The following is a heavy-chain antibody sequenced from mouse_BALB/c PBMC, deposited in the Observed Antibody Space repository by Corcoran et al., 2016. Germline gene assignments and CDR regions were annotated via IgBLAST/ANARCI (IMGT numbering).Heavy chain of an antibody. CDR1: GYTFTDYY. J-gene: IGHJ2*01. V-gene: IGHV1-19*01. D-gene: IGHD1-1*01. Sequence: EVQLQQSGPELVKPGASVKMSCQASGYTFTDYYMDWVKQSHGESFEWIGRLNPYNGGTSYNQKFKGKATLTVDKSSSTAYMELNSLTSEDSAVYYCAREGLTTVVARFDYWGQGTTLTVSA. CDR3: AREGLTTVVARFDY. CDR2: LNPYNGGT.